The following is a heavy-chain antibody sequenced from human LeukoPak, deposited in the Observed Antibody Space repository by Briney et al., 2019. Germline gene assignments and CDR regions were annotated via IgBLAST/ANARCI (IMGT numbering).Heavy chain of an antibody. CDR1: VFTFSIYA. Sequence: GGSLRLSCSAPVFTFSIYATHWVRHAPGRGREYVSAITSNGDTTYYADSVKGRFTISRDNSKNTLYLQMTSLSAEDTSIYYCLKDRLGAGDYWGQGTLVTVSS. CDR2: ITSNGDTT. V-gene: IGHV3-64D*06. CDR3: LKDRLGAGDY. J-gene: IGHJ4*02. D-gene: IGHD7-27*01.